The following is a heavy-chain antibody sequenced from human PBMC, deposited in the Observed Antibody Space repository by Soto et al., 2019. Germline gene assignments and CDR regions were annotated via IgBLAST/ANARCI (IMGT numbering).Heavy chain of an antibody. CDR2: LSSSRGYI. D-gene: IGHD5-18*01. V-gene: IGHV3-21*01. CDR3: ARVRSYSYGQGYGMDV. Sequence: EVQLVESGGGLVKPGGSLRLSCAASGFTFSTYRMNWVRQAPGKGLEWVSSLSSSRGYIYYADSVKGRFTISRDDAKNSLSLQMNSLRAEEAAVYYCARVRSYSYGQGYGMDVWGQGTTVTVSS. J-gene: IGHJ6*02. CDR1: GFTFSTYR.